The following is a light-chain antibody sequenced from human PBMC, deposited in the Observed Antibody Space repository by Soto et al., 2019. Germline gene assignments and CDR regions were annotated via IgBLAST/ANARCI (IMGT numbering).Light chain of an antibody. J-gene: IGKJ1*01. CDR2: DAS. CDR1: QGISSW. V-gene: IGKV1-5*01. Sequence: DIQMTQSPSSVSASVGDRVTITCRASQGISSWLAWFQQKPGKAPKVLIYDASTLESGVPSRLSGGGSGTEFTLTIRSLQPDDFATYYCQQYKSYWTFGQGTKVDIK. CDR3: QQYKSYWT.